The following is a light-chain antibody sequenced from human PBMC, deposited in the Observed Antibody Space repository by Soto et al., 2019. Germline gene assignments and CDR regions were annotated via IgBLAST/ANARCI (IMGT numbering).Light chain of an antibody. CDR2: KAS. CDR1: QSISSW. CDR3: QQYNSSPFT. J-gene: IGKJ3*01. Sequence: DIQMTQSPSTLSASAGDRVTITCRASQSISSWLAWYQQKPGKAPKLLIYKASSLESGVPSRFSGSGSGTEFTLTISSLQPDDFATYYCQQYNSSPFTFGPGTKVDIK. V-gene: IGKV1-5*03.